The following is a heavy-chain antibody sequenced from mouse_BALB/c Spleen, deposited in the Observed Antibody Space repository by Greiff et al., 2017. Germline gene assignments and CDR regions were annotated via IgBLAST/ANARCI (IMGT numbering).Heavy chain of an antibody. V-gene: IGHV14-1*02. CDR2: IDPENGNT. D-gene: IGHD2-1*01. J-gene: IGHJ3*01. CDR1: GFNIKDYY. Sequence: VQLQQSGAELVRPGALVKLSCKASGFNIKDYYMHWVKQRPEQGLEWIGWIDPENGNTIYDPKFQGKASITADTSSNTAYLQLSSLTSEDTAVYYCANGNELAYWGQGTLVTVSA. CDR3: ANGNELAY.